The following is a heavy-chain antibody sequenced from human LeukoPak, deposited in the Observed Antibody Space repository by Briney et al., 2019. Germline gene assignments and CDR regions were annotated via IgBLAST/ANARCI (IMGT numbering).Heavy chain of an antibody. CDR1: GGSISNYY. D-gene: IGHD2-21*02. V-gene: IGHV4-34*01. Sequence: SETLSLTCAVSGGSISNYYWSWIRQPPGKGLEWIGEINHGGSTNYNPSLKSRVTISVDTSKNQFSLRLSSVTAADTAVYYCARGLSAIVHWGQGTLVTVSS. CDR2: INHGGST. J-gene: IGHJ4*02. CDR3: ARGLSAIVH.